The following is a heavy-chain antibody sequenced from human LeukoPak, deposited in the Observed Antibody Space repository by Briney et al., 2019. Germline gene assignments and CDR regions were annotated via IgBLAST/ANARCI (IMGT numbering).Heavy chain of an antibody. J-gene: IGHJ4*02. CDR2: IYYTGST. CDR1: CGSISSYY. CDR3: ARVGGWEPKLHGVTFDY. V-gene: IGHV4-59*01. Sequence: SETLSLTCTVSCGSISSYYWSWIRQPPGKGLEWIGYIYYTGSTNYNPSLKSRVTMSADTPKNQFSLKLSSVTAADTAVYFCARVGGWEPKLHGVTFDYLGQGTLVTVSS. D-gene: IGHD1-26*01.